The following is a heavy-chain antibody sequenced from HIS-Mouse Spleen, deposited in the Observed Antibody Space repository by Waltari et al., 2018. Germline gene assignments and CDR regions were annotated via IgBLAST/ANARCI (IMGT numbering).Heavy chain of an antibody. D-gene: IGHD4-4*01. J-gene: IGHJ4*02. Sequence: QVQLVQSGAEVKKPGASVKVSCKASGYTFTSYDINWVRQATGQGLEWMGWMKPNRGNTGYEQKVQGRVTRTRNTAISTAYMERSSLRSEDTAVYYCARGHDYSNYFDYWGQGTLVTVSS. CDR1: GYTFTSYD. CDR2: MKPNRGNT. CDR3: ARGHDYSNYFDY. V-gene: IGHV1-8*01.